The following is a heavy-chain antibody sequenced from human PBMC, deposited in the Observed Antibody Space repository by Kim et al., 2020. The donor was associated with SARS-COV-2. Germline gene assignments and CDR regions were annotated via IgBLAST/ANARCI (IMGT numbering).Heavy chain of an antibody. V-gene: IGHV3-30-3*01. CDR2: ISYDGSNK. CDR3: ARGSKIWGSYRAFDY. CDR1: GFTFSSYA. Sequence: GGSLRLSCAASGFTFSSYAMHWVRQAPGKGLEWVAVISYDGSNKYYADSVKGRFTISRDNSKNTLYLQMNSLRAEDTAVYYCARGSKIWGSYRAFDYWGQGTLVTVSS. D-gene: IGHD3-16*02. J-gene: IGHJ4*02.